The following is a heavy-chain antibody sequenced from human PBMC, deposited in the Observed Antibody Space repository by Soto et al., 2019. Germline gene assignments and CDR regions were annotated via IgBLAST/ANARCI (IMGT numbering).Heavy chain of an antibody. D-gene: IGHD2-8*02. V-gene: IGHV4-30-4*01. CDR3: ASVTRYCSGGGCNPNWFDP. CDR1: GGSISSGDYY. CDR2: IFYTGST. Sequence: QVQLQESGPGLVMPSQTLSLTCTVSGGSISSGDYYWSWIRQPPGKGLDWIGGIFYTGSTYYNPSLKSRITISVHTSKSQFSLKLTSVTAADTAVYFCASVTRYCSGGGCNPNWFDPWGQGTLVTVSS. J-gene: IGHJ5*02.